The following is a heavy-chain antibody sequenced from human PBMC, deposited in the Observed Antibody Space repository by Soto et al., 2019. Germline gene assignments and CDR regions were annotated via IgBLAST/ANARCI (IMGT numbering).Heavy chain of an antibody. CDR2: ISTYNGNT. D-gene: IGHD4-17*01. CDR3: ARTTVTASYYYMDV. V-gene: IGHV1-18*01. Sequence: EASVKVSCKASGYTFTNYGFTWVRQAPGQGLEWMGWISTYNGNTKYAQKVQGRLTMTTDTSTSTANMELTSLRSDDTAVYYCARTTVTASYYYMDVWGKGTTVTVSS. CDR1: GYTFTNYG. J-gene: IGHJ6*03.